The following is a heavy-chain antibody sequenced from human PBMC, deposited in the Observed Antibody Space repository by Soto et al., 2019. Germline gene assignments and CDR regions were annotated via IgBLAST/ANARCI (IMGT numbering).Heavy chain of an antibody. V-gene: IGHV4-59*01. CDR1: GGSISNYY. J-gene: IGHJ4*02. CDR3: ARVPYYDSSGYYPFGY. D-gene: IGHD3-22*01. Sequence: SETLSLTCNVSGGSISNYYWTWVRQSPEKGLEWIGYMYYNGDINYNPSLKSRVAISIDTSKNQFSLTLKSVTAADTAVYYCARVPYYDSSGYYPFGYWGQGTLVTVSS. CDR2: MYYNGDI.